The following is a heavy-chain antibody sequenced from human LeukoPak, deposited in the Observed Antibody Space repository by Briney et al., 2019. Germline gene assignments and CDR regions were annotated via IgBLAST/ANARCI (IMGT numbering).Heavy chain of an antibody. CDR1: GYTFTSYG. CDR3: ARDRAGYSYGTFDY. V-gene: IGHV1-18*01. J-gene: IGHJ4*02. CDR2: ISAYNGNT. Sequence: ASVKVSCKASGYTFTSYGISWVRQAPGQGLEWMGWISAYNGNTNYAQKLQGRVTMTTDTSTSTVYMELRSLRSDDTAVYYCARDRAGYSYGTFDYWGQGTLVTVSS. D-gene: IGHD5-18*01.